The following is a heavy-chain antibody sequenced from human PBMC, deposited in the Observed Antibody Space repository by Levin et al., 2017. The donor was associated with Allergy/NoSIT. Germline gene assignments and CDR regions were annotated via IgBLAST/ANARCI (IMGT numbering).Heavy chain of an antibody. CDR2: IYYTGST. CDR1: GGSISPYF. V-gene: IGHV4-59*01. J-gene: IGHJ5*02. Sequence: PSETLSLTCNVSGGSISPYFWSWIRQPPGKGLEWVGHIYYTGSTNYSPSLESRLTISVDTSKNQFSLKLSSLTAADTAVYYCARGNSYGCDTWGQGTLVTVSS. D-gene: IGHD5-18*01. CDR3: ARGNSYGCDT.